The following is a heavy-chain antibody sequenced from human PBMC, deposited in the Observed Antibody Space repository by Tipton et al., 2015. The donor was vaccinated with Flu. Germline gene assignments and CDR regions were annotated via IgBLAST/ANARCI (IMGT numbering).Heavy chain of an antibody. CDR3: ARDHPPSITVLGEITDYFGMDV. V-gene: IGHV3-11*01. CDR1: GFTFSDDY. D-gene: IGHD3-3*01. Sequence: QVQLVQSGGGLVKPGGYLRLSCAASGFTFSDDYMSWIRQAPGKGLEWVSHISSSGDTINYADSVKGRCTISRDNAKKSLYLPMNSLRAEDTAVYYCARDHPPSITVLGEITDYFGMDVWGQGTTVTVSS. J-gene: IGHJ6*02. CDR2: ISSSGDTI.